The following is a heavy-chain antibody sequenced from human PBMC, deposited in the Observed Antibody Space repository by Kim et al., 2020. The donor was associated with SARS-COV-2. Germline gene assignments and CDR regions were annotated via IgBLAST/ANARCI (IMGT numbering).Heavy chain of an antibody. CDR2: INPNSGGT. V-gene: IGHV1-2*04. CDR3: ARGGPTGGKGYYYYYYGMDV. J-gene: IGHJ6*02. D-gene: IGHD4-17*01. CDR1: GYTFTGYY. Sequence: ASVKVSCKASGYTFTGYYMHWVRQAPGQGLEWMGWINPNSGGTNYAQKFQGWVTMTRDTSISTAYMELSRLRSDDTAVYYCARGGPTGGKGYYYYYYGMDVWGQGTTVTVSS.